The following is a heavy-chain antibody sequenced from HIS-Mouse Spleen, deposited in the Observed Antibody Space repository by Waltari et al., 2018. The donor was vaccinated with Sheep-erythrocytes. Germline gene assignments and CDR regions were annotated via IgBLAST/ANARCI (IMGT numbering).Heavy chain of an antibody. D-gene: IGHD7-27*01. Sequence: QVQLQESGPGLVKPSQTLSLTCTVLGGSFNSGGYYWSWIRPHPGNGLEWIGYIYYRGSTCYTPSHKSRVTISVDTSKNQFSRKLGSVTAADTAVYYCARDPLTGADYWGQGTLVTVSS. J-gene: IGHJ4*02. CDR3: ARDPLTGADY. CDR2: IYYRGST. CDR1: GGSFNSGGYY. V-gene: IGHV4-31*03.